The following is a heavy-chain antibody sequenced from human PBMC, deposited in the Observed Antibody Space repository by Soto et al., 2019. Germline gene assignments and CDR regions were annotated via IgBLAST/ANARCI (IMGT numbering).Heavy chain of an antibody. V-gene: IGHV1-69*01. Sequence: QMQLVQSGAEVKKPGSSVKVSCKASGGTFGNLGISWLRQAPGQGLEWMGGTIPIFDTPHYAEKFRDRLTITAAATRTAYMELTNLSPEDTATYYCARDREDGSGTKYNWFDSWGQGTLVTVSS. J-gene: IGHJ5*01. CDR2: TIPIFDTP. D-gene: IGHD3-10*01. CDR3: ARDREDGSGTKYNWFDS. CDR1: GGTFGNLG.